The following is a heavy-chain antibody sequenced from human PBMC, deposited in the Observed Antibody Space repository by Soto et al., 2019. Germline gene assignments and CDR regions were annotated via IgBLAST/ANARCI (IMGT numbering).Heavy chain of an antibody. V-gene: IGHV3-33*01. CDR3: ARDQQWLVRFYFDF. Sequence: QVQLVESGGGVVQPGNSLRLSCAASGFTFSSYGMHWVRQAPGKGLEWVAVIWYDGSNKYYADSVKGRFTISRDNSKXTLYLQMNSLRAEDTAVYYCARDQQWLVRFYFDFWGQGTLVTVSS. CDR1: GFTFSSYG. J-gene: IGHJ4*02. D-gene: IGHD6-19*01. CDR2: IWYDGSNK.